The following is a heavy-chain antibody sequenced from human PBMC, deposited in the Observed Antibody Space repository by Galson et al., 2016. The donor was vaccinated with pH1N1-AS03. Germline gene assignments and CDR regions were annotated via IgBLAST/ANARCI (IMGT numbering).Heavy chain of an antibody. D-gene: IGHD2-2*01. J-gene: IGHJ6*03. V-gene: IGHV3-23*01. CDR1: GFTFSSYA. CDR3: AMFPSLEVPGALQDMDV. Sequence: SLRLSCAASGFTFSSYAMSWVRQAPGKGLDWVSSISGSGGDTYYADPVKGRFTISRENSKNTLYLQMNSLRAEDTALYYCAMFPSLEVPGALQDMDVWGKGTTGIVSS. CDR2: ISGSGGDT.